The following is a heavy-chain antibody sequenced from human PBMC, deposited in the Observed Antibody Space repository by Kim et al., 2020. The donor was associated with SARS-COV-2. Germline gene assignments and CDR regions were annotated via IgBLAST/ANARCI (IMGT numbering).Heavy chain of an antibody. CDR3: ATDGYCSGGSCINFDY. D-gene: IGHD2-15*01. Sequence: KFQGRVTMTEDTSTDTAYMELSSLRSEDTAVYYCATDGYCSGGSCINFDYWGQGTLVTVSS. V-gene: IGHV1-24*01. J-gene: IGHJ4*02.